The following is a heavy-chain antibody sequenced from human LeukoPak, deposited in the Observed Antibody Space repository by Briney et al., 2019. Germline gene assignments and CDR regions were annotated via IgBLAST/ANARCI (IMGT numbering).Heavy chain of an antibody. CDR3: ARDQMGGYCTGGSCPNWFDP. CDR1: GFTFSSYG. Sequence: PGGSLRLPCAASGFTFSSYGMHWVRQAPGKGLEWVAVIWYDGSNKYYADSVKGRFTISRDNSNNTLYLQMNSLRAEDTAVYYCARDQMGGYCTGGSCPNWFDPWGQGTLVTVSS. J-gene: IGHJ5*02. CDR2: IWYDGSNK. V-gene: IGHV3-33*01. D-gene: IGHD2-15*01.